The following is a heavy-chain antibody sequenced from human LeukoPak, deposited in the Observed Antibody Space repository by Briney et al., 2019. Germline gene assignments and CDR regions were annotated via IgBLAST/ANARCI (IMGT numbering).Heavy chain of an antibody. D-gene: IGHD4-17*01. CDR3: ARDNGDYGNNWFDP. CDR1: GFTFSSYE. CDR2: IQYDGNNK. V-gene: IGHV3-30*02. J-gene: IGHJ5*02. Sequence: PGGSLRLSCAASGFTFSSYEMNWVRQAPGKGLEWVAFIQYDGNNKYYADSLKGRFTISRDNSKNTLYLQMISLRTEDTAVYYCARDNGDYGNNWFDPWGQGTLVTVSS.